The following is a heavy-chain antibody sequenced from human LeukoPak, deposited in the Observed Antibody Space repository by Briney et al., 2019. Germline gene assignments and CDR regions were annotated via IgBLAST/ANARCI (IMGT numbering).Heavy chain of an antibody. V-gene: IGHV4-34*01. CDR2: INHSGST. D-gene: IGHD3-16*01. J-gene: IGHJ4*02. CDR1: GGSISNYY. Sequence: SSETLSLTCTVSGGSISNYYWSWIRQPPGKGLEWIGEINHSGSTNYNPSLKSRVTISVDTSKNQFSLKLSSVTAADTAVYYCARPSRITGADYWGQGTLVTVSS. CDR3: ARPSRITGADY.